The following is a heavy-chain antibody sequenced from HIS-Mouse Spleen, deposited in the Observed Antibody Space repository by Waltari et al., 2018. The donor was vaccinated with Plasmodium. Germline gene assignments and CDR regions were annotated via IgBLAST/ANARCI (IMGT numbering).Heavy chain of an antibody. CDR3: ARAYYDFWSGYRFDY. D-gene: IGHD3-3*01. J-gene: IGHJ4*02. Sequence: QVQLQQWGAGLLKPSAPLSLTCAVYGGSFSGSYGSWIRQPPGKGLEWIGEINHSGSTNYNPSLKSRVTISVDTSKNQFSRKLSSVTAADTAVYYCARAYYDFWSGYRFDYWGQGTLVTVSS. V-gene: IGHV4-34*01. CDR1: GGSFSGSY. CDR2: INHSGST.